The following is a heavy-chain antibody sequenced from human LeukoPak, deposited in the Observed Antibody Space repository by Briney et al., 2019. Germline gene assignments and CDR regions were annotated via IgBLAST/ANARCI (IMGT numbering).Heavy chain of an antibody. CDR2: INHSGST. CDR1: GGPFSGYY. J-gene: IGHJ4*02. V-gene: IGHV4-34*01. CDR3: ARGGDILTGYYLLYYFDY. Sequence: SETLSLTCAVYGGPFSGYYWSWIRQPPGKGLEWIGEINHSGSTNYNPSLKSRVTISVDTSKNQFSLKLSSVTAADTAVYYCARGGDILTGYYLLYYFDYWGQGTLVTVSS. D-gene: IGHD3-9*01.